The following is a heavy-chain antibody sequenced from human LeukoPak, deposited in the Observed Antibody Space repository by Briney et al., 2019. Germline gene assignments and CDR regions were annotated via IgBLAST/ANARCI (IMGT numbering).Heavy chain of an antibody. V-gene: IGHV4-59*01. CDR3: ARDLGGGDRR. CDR2: IYYSGST. CDR1: GGSISSYY. J-gene: IGHJ4*02. Sequence: SETLSLTCTVSGGSISSYYWSWIRQPPGKGLEWIGYIYYSGSTNYNPSLKSRVTISVDTSKNQFSLKLSSVTAADTAVYYCARDLGGGDRRWGQGTLVTVSS. D-gene: IGHD2-21*02.